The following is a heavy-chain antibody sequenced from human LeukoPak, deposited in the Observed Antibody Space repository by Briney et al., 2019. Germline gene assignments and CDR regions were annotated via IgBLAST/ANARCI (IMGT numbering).Heavy chain of an antibody. J-gene: IGHJ4*02. Sequence: SETLSLTCTVSGGSISSSSYYWGWIRQPPGKGLEWIGSIYYSGSTNYNPSLKSRVTISVDTSKNQFSLKLSSVTAADTAVYYCARRPGYSSGWYDYWGQGTLVTVSS. D-gene: IGHD6-19*01. CDR1: GGSISSSSYY. V-gene: IGHV4-39*07. CDR3: ARRPGYSSGWYDY. CDR2: IYYSGST.